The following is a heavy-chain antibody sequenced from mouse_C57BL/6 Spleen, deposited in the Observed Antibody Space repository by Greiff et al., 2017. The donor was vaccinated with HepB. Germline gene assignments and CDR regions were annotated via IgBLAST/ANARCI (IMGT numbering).Heavy chain of an antibody. D-gene: IGHD3-2*02. V-gene: IGHV1-55*01. CDR2: IYPGSGST. CDR3: ARHLRSYYYAMDY. CDR1: GYTFTSYW. J-gene: IGHJ4*01. Sequence: VQLQQSGAELVKPGASVKMSCKASGYTFTSYWITWVKQRPGQGLVWIGDIYPGSGSTNYNEKFKSKATLTVDTSSSTAYMQLSSLTSEDSAVYYCARHLRSYYYAMDYWGQGTSVTVSS.